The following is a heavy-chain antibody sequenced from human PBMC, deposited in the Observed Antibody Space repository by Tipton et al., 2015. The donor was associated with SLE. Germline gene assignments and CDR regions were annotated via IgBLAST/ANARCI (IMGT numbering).Heavy chain of an antibody. CDR1: GFTFSSYS. CDR3: ARGGAAAAPAF. Sequence: GSLRLSCAASGFTFSSYSMNWVRQAPGKGLEWVSAISGSGGSTYYADSVKGRFTISRDNSKNTLYLQMNSLRAEDTAVYYCARGGAAAAPAFWGQGTLVTVSS. J-gene: IGHJ4*02. CDR2: ISGSGGST. D-gene: IGHD6-13*01. V-gene: IGHV3-23*01.